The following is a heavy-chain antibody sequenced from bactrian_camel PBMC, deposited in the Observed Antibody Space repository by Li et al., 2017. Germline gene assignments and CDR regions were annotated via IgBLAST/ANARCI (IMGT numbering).Heavy chain of an antibody. V-gene: IGHV3S61*01. CDR1: GFWSCM. Sequence: HVQLVESGGGSVQTGGSLRLSCAASGFWSCMGWFRQAPGKEREGVAFVYFGGGWTYYADSVKGRFTISQEKGKNTVYLRMNNLKPDDSGTYICAYESGTTPDLCRRRGPGGYFGQGTQVTVS. J-gene: IGHJ4*01. CDR2: VYFGGGWT. D-gene: IGHD7*01.